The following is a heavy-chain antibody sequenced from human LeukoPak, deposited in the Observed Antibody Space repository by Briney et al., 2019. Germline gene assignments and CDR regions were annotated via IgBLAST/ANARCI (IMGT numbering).Heavy chain of an antibody. J-gene: IGHJ5*02. V-gene: IGHV4-30-4*01. CDR1: GGSISSGDHY. Sequence: SETPSLTCTVSGGSISSGDHYWSWIRQPPGKGLEWIGYIYYNGNTYYSPSLKSRVTISIDTSKNQFSLKLGSVTAADTAVYYCARARQRLGSSFDPWGQGTLVTVSS. D-gene: IGHD6-25*01. CDR2: IYYNGNT. CDR3: ARARQRLGSSFDP.